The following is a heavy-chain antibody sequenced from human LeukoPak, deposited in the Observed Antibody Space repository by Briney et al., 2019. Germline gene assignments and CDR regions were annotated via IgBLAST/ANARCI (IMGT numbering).Heavy chain of an antibody. Sequence: PSQTLSLTCTVSDGSIGSAGYYWSWIRQHPGKSLEWIGYIHYSGSTYYNPSLKSRLTISIDPSKKQFSLKLSSVTAADTAIYYCARVTSGSYYNAYDYWGQGTLVTVSS. V-gene: IGHV4-31*03. D-gene: IGHD3-10*01. J-gene: IGHJ4*02. CDR3: ARVTSGSYYNAYDY. CDR1: DGSIGSAGYY. CDR2: IHYSGST.